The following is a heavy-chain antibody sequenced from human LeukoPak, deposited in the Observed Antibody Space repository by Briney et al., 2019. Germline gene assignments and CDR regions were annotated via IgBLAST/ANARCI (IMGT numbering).Heavy chain of an antibody. D-gene: IGHD3-10*01. CDR1: GFAFNYYW. CDR2: IQQDGSEK. J-gene: IGHJ4*02. V-gene: IGHV3-7*01. CDR3: ARVRKLRTRGVMDPLGY. Sequence: GGSLRLSCAASGFAFNYYWLTWVRQAPGKGLEWVANIQQDGSEKYYVDSVKGRFIISRDNAKNSLYLQMNSLRAEDTAVYYCARVRKLRTRGVMDPLGYWGQGTLVTVSS.